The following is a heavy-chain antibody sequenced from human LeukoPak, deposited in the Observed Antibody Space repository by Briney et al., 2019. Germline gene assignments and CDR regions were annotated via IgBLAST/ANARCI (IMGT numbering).Heavy chain of an antibody. D-gene: IGHD1-1*01. CDR2: IYSGGST. V-gene: IGHV3-53*01. J-gene: IGHJ4*02. Sequence: LEWVSVIYSGGSTDYADSVKGRFTISRDNLKNTLYLQMNSLRAEDTAVYYCARGPAGYNWGQGTLVTFSS. CDR3: ARGPAGYN.